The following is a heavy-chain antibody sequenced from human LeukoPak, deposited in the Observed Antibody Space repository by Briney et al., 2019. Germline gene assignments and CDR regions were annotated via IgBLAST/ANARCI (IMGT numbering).Heavy chain of an antibody. J-gene: IGHJ4*02. CDR1: GFTFSSYS. D-gene: IGHD6-19*01. V-gene: IGHV3-21*01. CDR2: ISSSSSYI. CDR3: AREEHSSGWYVFPMDY. Sequence: GGSLRLSCAASGFTFSSYSMNWVRQAPGKGLEWVSSISSSSSYIYYADSVKGRFTISRDNAKNSLYLQMDSLRAEDTAVYYCAREEHSSGWYVFPMDYWGQGTLVTVSS.